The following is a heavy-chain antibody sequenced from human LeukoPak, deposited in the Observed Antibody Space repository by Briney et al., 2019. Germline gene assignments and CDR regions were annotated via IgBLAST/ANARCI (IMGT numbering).Heavy chain of an antibody. V-gene: IGHV3-30*03. CDR3: ARDRGDYDILTGYPDY. J-gene: IGHJ4*02. CDR2: ISYDGSNK. D-gene: IGHD3-9*01. Sequence: PGGSLRLSCAASGSTFSSYGMHWVRQAPGKGLEWVAVISYDGSNKYYADSVKGRFTISRDNSKNTLYLQMNSLRAEDTAVYYCARDRGDYDILTGYPDYWGQGTLVTVSS. CDR1: GSTFSSYG.